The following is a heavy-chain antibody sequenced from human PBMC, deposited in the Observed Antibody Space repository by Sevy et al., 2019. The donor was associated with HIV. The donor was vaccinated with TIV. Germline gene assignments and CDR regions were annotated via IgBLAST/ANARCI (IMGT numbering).Heavy chain of an antibody. CDR2: ISSTGNYI. V-gene: IGHV3-21*01. J-gene: IGHJ4*02. D-gene: IGHD4-17*01. CDR1: GFTFSSYT. CDR3: ARGSNDYGDYDRDVGFDY. Sequence: GGSLRLSCADSGFTFSSYTMNWVRQAPGKGLEWVSSISSTGNYIYYAESLKGRFSISRDNAKNSLYLQMNSLRAEDTAVYYCARGSNDYGDYDRDVGFDYWGQGTLVTVSS.